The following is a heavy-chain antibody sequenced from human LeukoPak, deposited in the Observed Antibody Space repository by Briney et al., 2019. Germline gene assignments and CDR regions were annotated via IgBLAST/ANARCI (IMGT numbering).Heavy chain of an antibody. V-gene: IGHV3-30*03. CDR3: ARVQKRGPYDN. J-gene: IGHJ4*02. Sequence: GGSLRLSCAASGFTFSSYGMHWVRQAPGKGLEWVAVISYDGSNKYYADSVKVRFTISRDTSKNTLYLQMNSLRAEDTAVYYCARVQKRGPYDNWGRGTPVSVSS. CDR1: GFTFSSYG. D-gene: IGHD1-1*01. CDR2: ISYDGSNK.